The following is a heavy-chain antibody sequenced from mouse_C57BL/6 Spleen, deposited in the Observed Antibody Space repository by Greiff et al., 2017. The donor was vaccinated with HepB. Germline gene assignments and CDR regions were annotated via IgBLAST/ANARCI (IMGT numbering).Heavy chain of an antibody. D-gene: IGHD2-4*01. Sequence: EVQLQQSGPELVKPGASVKISCKASGYTFTDYYMNWVKQSHGKSLEWIGDINPNNGGTSYNQKFKGKATLTVDKSSSTAYMELRSLTSEDSAVYYCAREEDDYDGVFAYWGQGTLVTVSA. CDR3: AREEDDYDGVFAY. V-gene: IGHV1-26*01. CDR2: INPNNGGT. J-gene: IGHJ3*01. CDR1: GYTFTDYY.